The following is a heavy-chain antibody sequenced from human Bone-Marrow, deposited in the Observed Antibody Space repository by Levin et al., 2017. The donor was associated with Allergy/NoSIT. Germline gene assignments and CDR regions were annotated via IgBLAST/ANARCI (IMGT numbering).Heavy chain of an antibody. CDR1: RFNFGGYA. J-gene: IGHJ4*02. Sequence: GGSLRLSCAASRFNFGGYAMSWVRQVPGKGLEWVSTISWNSVAIDYADSVKGRFTISRDNAKNSLYLQMNTLRPEDTALYYCAKPYCDSSNCVTYFHAWGQGTLVTVSS. CDR3: AKPYCDSSNCVTYFHA. D-gene: IGHD2/OR15-2a*01. CDR2: ISWNSVAI. V-gene: IGHV3-9*01.